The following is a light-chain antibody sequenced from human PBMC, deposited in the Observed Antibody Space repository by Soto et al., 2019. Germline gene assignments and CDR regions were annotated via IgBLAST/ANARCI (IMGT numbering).Light chain of an antibody. CDR1: SSDIGGYNY. V-gene: IGLV2-14*01. CDR3: SSFTSRHTYV. CDR2: DVS. J-gene: IGLJ1*01. Sequence: QPASVSGSPGQSTTISCTGTSSDIGGYNYVSWYQQLPGEAPKLIIYDVSDRPSGVSTRFSGSKSGNTASLTISGLQAEDEGDYYCSSFTSRHTYVFGTGTKLTVL.